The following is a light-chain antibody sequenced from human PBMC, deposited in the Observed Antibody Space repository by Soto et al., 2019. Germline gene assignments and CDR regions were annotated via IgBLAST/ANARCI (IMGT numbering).Light chain of an antibody. Sequence: QSVLTQPPSTSGTPGQRVTIPCSGSRSNIGSNTVTWYQQLPGTAPKLLIYSNNQRPSGVPDRFSGSKSGTSASLAISGPQSEDEADYYCAAWDDSLNGSYVFGTGTKVTVL. J-gene: IGLJ1*01. CDR2: SNN. V-gene: IGLV1-44*01. CDR3: AAWDDSLNGSYV. CDR1: RSNIGSNT.